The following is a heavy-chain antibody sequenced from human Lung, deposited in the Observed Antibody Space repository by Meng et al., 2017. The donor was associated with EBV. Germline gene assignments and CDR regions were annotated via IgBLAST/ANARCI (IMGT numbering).Heavy chain of an antibody. CDR3: ARFSSSKGLDY. Sequence: QVQLTESVPGLLKPSETLSLPCTVSGGSVSSGSYYWSWIRQPPGKGLEWIGYIYYSGSTNYNPSLKSRVTISVDTSKNQFSLKLSSVTAADTAVYYCARFSSSKGLDYWGQGTLVTVSS. D-gene: IGHD4-11*01. CDR1: GGSVSSGSYY. J-gene: IGHJ4*02. CDR2: IYYSGST. V-gene: IGHV4-61*01.